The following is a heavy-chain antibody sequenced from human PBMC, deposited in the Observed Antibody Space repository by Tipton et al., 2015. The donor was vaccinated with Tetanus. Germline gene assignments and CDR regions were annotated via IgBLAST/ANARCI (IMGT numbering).Heavy chain of an antibody. D-gene: IGHD6-19*01. CDR1: GFPFSRPF. CDR2: INPSGGGT. Sequence: QLVQSGAEVKKPGASVKLSCATSGFPFSRPFIHWVRQAPGHGLEWMGLINPSGGGTTYAQKFRDRVTITRDTATSTVYMELSSLTSQDTVVYYCARATDPSGWTYFDFWGQGTLVPVSP. J-gene: IGHJ4*02. V-gene: IGHV1-46*01. CDR3: ARATDPSGWTYFDF.